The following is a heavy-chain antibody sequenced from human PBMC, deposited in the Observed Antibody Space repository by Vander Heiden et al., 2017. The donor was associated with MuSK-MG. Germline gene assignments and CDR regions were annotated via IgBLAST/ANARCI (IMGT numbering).Heavy chain of an antibody. V-gene: IGHV1-69*01. J-gene: IGHJ4*02. D-gene: IGHD3-22*01. CDR1: GGTFSSYA. Sequence: VQLLQSGAEVKKPGSWAKASCQASGGTFSSYAISWVRQAPGQGLEWMGGIIPIFGTANYAQKFQGRVTITADESTSTAYMELSSLRSEDTAVYYCARGGYYDSSGYPDYWGQGTLVTVSS. CDR3: ARGGYYDSSGYPDY. CDR2: IIPIFGTA.